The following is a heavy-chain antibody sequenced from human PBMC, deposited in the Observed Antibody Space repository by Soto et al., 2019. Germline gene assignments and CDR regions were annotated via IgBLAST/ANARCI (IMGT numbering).Heavy chain of an antibody. CDR3: ARGPIYCSGGSCYPRNDAFDI. V-gene: IGHV4-39*07. J-gene: IGHJ3*02. Sequence: SETLSLTCTVSGGSISTIDYCWGWIRQPPGKGLEWFGSINYSGTTYYNPSLKSRVAISVDTSKNQFSLKLSSVTAADTAVYYCARGPIYCSGGSCYPRNDAFDIWGQGTMVTVSS. CDR1: GGSISTIDYC. D-gene: IGHD2-15*01. CDR2: INYSGTT.